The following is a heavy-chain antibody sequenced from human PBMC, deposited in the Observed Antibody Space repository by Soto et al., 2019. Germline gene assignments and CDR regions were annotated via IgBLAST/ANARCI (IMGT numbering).Heavy chain of an antibody. J-gene: IGHJ5*01. Sequence: QVQLQESGPGLVKPSETLSLTCIVSGGSISRHYWNWIGQPPGKPLEWIGYIYYSGSTNYSPSLKRRVTMSVDTSKSQFSLSLTSVTTADTAVYYCARGGLYSSQTANFDSWGQGILVTVSS. V-gene: IGHV4-59*11. CDR1: GGSISRHY. CDR3: ARGGLYSSQTANFDS. D-gene: IGHD6-19*01. CDR2: IYYSGST.